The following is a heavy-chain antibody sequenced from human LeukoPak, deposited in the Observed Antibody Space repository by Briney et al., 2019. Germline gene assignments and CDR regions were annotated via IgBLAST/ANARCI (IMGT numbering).Heavy chain of an antibody. Sequence: PSEPLSLTRTLSGGSLSSHYWSWIRPPPGRGVGWVGDIYYSGATNYNPFLQSRGTTPDETSKNQFSLKLSSAARAATAVLFFSRVDYYYDSSGYYYSHNYWGQGTLVTVSS. CDR2: IYYSGAT. V-gene: IGHV4-59*11. D-gene: IGHD3-22*01. J-gene: IGHJ4*02. CDR1: GGSLSSHY. CDR3: SRVDYYYDSSGYYYSHNY.